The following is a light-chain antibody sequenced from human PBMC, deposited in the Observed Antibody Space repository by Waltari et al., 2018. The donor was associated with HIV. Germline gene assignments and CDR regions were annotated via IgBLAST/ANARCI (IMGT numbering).Light chain of an antibody. Sequence: EIVLTQSPATLSLSPGERATLSCRASQTISGFLVWYQQKTGQAPRLVMYDTSTRATGIPARFSGSGSGTDFTLTISSLEPEDFAVYYCQQRKNWPLTFGGGTKLEIK. CDR1: QTISGF. CDR3: QQRKNWPLT. J-gene: IGKJ4*01. V-gene: IGKV3-11*01. CDR2: DTS.